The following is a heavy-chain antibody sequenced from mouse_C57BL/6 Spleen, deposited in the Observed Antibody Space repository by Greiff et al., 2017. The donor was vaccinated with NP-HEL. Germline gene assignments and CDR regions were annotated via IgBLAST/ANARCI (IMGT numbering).Heavy chain of an antibody. V-gene: IGHV1-82*01. D-gene: IGHD2-4*01. J-gene: IGHJ2*01. CDR2: IYPGDGDT. CDR3: ARGYYDYDDFDY. CDR1: GYAFSSSW. Sequence: VKLVESGPELVKPGASVKISCKASGYAFSSSWMNWVKQRPGKGLEWIGRIYPGDGDTNYNGKFKGKATLTADKSSSTAYMQLSSLTSEDSAVYFCARGYYDYDDFDYWGQGTTLTVSS.